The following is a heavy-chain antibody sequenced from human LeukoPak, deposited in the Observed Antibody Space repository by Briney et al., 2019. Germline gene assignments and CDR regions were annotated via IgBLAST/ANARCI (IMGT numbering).Heavy chain of an antibody. V-gene: IGHV5-51*01. CDR1: GYSFTDYW. Sequence: GESLKISCKASGYSFTDYWIGWVRQMPGKGLEWMERIYPGDSDTRYSPSFQGQVIISADKSINTAYLQWSSLKASDTAIFYCARRGTTQFDYWGQGTLVTVS. J-gene: IGHJ4*02. D-gene: IGHD1-14*01. CDR3: ARRGTTQFDY. CDR2: IYPGDSDT.